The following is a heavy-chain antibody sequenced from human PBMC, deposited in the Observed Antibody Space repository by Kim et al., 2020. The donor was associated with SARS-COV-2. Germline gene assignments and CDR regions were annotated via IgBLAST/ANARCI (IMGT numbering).Heavy chain of an antibody. CDR1: GFTFSISD. CDR3: ANVPSLDY. V-gene: IGHV3-23*01. Sequence: GGSLRLSCAASGFTFSISDMTWVRQTPGKGLEWVSSISDNGYHTFYADSVKGRFSISRDNSNNMLFLQMNSLRADDTAVYYCANVPSLDYWGREPWAPSP. J-gene: IGHJ4*02. CDR2: ISDNGYHT.